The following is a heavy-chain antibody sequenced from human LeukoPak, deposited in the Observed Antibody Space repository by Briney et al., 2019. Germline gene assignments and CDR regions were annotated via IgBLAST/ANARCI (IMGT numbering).Heavy chain of an antibody. V-gene: IGHV3-66*01. J-gene: IGHJ4*02. CDR1: GFTVSSNY. CDR2: IYSGGST. D-gene: IGHD2-15*01. Sequence: PGGSLRLSCAASGFTVSSNYMSWVRQAPGKGLEWVSVIYSGGSTYYADSVKGRFTISRDNSKNTLYLQMNSLRAEDTAVYYCARDQYCSGGSRYSGACVKVGYWGQGTLVTVPS. CDR3: ARDQYCSGGSRYSGACVKVGY.